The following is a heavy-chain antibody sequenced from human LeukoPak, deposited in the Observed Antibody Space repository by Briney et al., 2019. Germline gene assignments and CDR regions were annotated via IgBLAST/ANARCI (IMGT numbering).Heavy chain of an antibody. J-gene: IGHJ4*02. CDR1: GFTFSSYA. Sequence: PGGSLRLSCAASGFTFSSYAMPWVRQAPGKGLEWVAVISYDGSNKYYADSVKGRFTISRDNSKNTLYLQMNSLRAEDTAVYYCARGYSSSHYYFDYWGQGTLVTVSS. CDR2: ISYDGSNK. D-gene: IGHD6-6*01. CDR3: ARGYSSSHYYFDY. V-gene: IGHV3-30*07.